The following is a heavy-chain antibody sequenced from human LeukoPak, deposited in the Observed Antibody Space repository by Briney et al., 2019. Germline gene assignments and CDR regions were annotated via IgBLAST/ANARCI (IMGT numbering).Heavy chain of an antibody. D-gene: IGHD3-10*01. CDR1: GFTFSDYY. CDR3: AKDWVVRGVFDI. CDR2: ISGSGGST. V-gene: IGHV3-23*01. Sequence: PGGSLRLSCAASGFTFSDYYMSWIRQAPGKGLEWVSAISGSGGSTYYADSVKGRFTISRDNSKNTLYLQMNSLRAEDTAVYYCAKDWVVRGVFDIWGQGTMVTVSS. J-gene: IGHJ3*02.